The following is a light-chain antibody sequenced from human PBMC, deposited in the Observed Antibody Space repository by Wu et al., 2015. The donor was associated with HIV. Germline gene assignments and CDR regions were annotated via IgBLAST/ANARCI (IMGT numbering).Light chain of an antibody. CDR2: GTS. V-gene: IGKV3-20*01. CDR1: QSVSSTS. CDR3: QHYSSSPT. J-gene: IGKJ4*01. Sequence: EVVLTQSPGTLSLSPGERATLSCRASQSVSSTSLVWYQHKPGQAPRLLIYGTSIRATDIPDRFSGSGSETGFTLSIARLEPEDFAVYYCQHYSSSPTFGGGTRVEI.